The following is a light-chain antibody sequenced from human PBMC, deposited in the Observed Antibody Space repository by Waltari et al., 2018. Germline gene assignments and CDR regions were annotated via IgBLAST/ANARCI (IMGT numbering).Light chain of an antibody. J-gene: IGKJ1*01. CDR2: GAS. CDR1: QSVSSN. V-gene: IGKV3-15*01. Sequence: EIVMAQSPATLSVSPGARATLSCRASQSVSSNLAWYQQKPGQAPRLLSYGASTRPTGIPARFSGSGSGTEFTLTISSLQSEDFAVYYCQQYNNWPPWTFGQGTKVEIK. CDR3: QQYNNWPPWT.